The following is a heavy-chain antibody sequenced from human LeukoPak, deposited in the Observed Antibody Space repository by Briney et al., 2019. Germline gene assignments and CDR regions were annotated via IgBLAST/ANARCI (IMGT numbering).Heavy chain of an antibody. CDR1: GFSFHTYT. Sequence: GGSLRLSCAASGFSFHTYTMNWVRQAPGKGLEWVASISHSPTYIFYAGSVEGRFTVSRDNAKNSLYLQMNSLRAEDSAVYYCARDEAYYFDSSGYYQRGAFDVRGQGTMVTVSS. D-gene: IGHD3-22*01. V-gene: IGHV3-21*01. CDR2: ISHSPTYI. J-gene: IGHJ3*01. CDR3: ARDEAYYFDSSGYYQRGAFDV.